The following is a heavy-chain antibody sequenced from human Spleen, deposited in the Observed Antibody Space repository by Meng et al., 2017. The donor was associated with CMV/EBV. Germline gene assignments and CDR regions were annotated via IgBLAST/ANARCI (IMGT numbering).Heavy chain of an antibody. CDR1: TSGVG. Sequence: TSGVGVGWIRQPPGKALEWLALIYWNDDKHYSPSLKSRLTITKDTSKNHVVLTMTNMDPVDTATYYCVHSSPGYCSSTSCSYWYFDLWGRGTLVTVSS. D-gene: IGHD2-2*01. CDR3: VHSSPGYCSSTSCSYWYFDL. V-gene: IGHV2-5*01. J-gene: IGHJ2*01. CDR2: IYWNDDK.